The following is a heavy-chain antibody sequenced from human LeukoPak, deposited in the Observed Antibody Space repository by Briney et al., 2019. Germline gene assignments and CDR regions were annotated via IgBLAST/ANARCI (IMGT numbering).Heavy chain of an antibody. V-gene: IGHV3-48*01. CDR3: ARDKGDTAMVNYFDY. J-gene: IGHJ4*02. Sequence: GGSLRLSCAASGFTFSSYSMNWVRQAPGKGLEWVSYISSSSSTIYYADSVKGRFTISRDNAKNSLYLQMNSLRAEDTAVYYCARDKGDTAMVNYFDYWGQGTLVTVSS. D-gene: IGHD5-18*01. CDR1: GFTFSSYS. CDR2: ISSSSSTI.